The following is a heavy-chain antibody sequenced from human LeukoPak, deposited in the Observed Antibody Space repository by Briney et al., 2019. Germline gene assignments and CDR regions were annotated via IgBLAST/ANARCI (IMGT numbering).Heavy chain of an antibody. CDR3: ARADATYYYYMDV. J-gene: IGHJ6*03. Sequence: SDTLSLTCVVSGDSMSRSNWWIWVRQPPGKGLEWIGEIYHSGSSNYNPSLKSRITISVDKPKNQFSLRLSSVTAADTAVYYCARADATYYYYMDVWGKGTTVIVSS. CDR2: IYHSGSS. V-gene: IGHV4/OR15-8*01. CDR1: GDSMSRSNW. D-gene: IGHD2-2*01.